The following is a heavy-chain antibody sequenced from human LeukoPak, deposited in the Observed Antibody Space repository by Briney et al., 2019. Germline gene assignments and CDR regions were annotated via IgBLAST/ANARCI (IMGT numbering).Heavy chain of an antibody. Sequence: GESLRLSCTASGFTFSSYSMNWVRRAPGKGLEWGSYICGGRGTIYYADSVKGRFTISRDNAKNSLYLQMNSLRDEDTAVYYCAREALQQGLDYWGQGTVVIVSS. CDR1: GFTFSSYS. J-gene: IGHJ4*02. CDR3: AREALQQGLDY. D-gene: IGHD6-13*01. CDR2: ICGGRGTI. V-gene: IGHV3-48*02.